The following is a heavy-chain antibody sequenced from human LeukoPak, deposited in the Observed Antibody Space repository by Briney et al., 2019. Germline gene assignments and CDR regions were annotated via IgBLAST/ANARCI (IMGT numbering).Heavy chain of an antibody. V-gene: IGHV3-48*04. J-gene: IGHJ6*02. CDR1: GFTFSSYS. Sequence: GGSLRPSCADSGFTFSSYSMNWVRQAPGKGLEWGSVISSSSSTIYYADSVQGRFTISRDNAKNSLYLQMNSLSAEDTAVYYCARMGRRGNSYYYYGMDVWGQGTTVTVSS. CDR3: ARMGRRGNSYYYYGMDV. CDR2: ISSSSSTI. D-gene: IGHD4-23*01.